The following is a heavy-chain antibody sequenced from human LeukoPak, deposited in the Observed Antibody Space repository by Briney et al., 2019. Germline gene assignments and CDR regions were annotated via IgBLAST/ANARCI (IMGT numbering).Heavy chain of an antibody. D-gene: IGHD2-2*01. Sequence: SETLSLTCTVSGGSISSYYWSWIRQPAGKGLEWIGRTHTSGNTNYNPSLKSRVTISADTSKNQFSLRLSSVTAADTAVYYCARHRYQLSALDYWGQGTLVTVSS. CDR3: ARHRYQLSALDY. V-gene: IGHV4-4*07. J-gene: IGHJ4*02. CDR1: GGSISSYY. CDR2: THTSGNT.